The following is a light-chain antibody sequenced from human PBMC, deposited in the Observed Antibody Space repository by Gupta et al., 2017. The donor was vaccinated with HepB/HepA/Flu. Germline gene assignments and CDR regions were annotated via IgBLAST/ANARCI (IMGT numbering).Light chain of an antibody. CDR3: QQYNDWPSCS. CDR1: QSVSNN. V-gene: IGKV3-15*01. J-gene: IGKJ2*04. Sequence: EIAMTQSPPTLSVSPGERATLSCRASQSVSNNLAWYQQKPGQAPRLLIYEASTRAAGVPARFSGSGSGREFTLTISSLQSEDFAVYYCQQYNDWPSCSFGQGTKLDIK. CDR2: EAS.